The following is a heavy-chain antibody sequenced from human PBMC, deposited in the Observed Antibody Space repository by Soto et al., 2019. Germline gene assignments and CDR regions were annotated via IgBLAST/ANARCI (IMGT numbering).Heavy chain of an antibody. D-gene: IGHD2-2*01. V-gene: IGHV3-13*01. Sequence: EVQLVESGGGLVQPGGSLRLSCAASGFTFSNYDMHWVRQATGTGLEWVSAIGTAGDTYYPGSVKGRFTISRENAKNSLYLQMNSLRAGDTAVYYCARGPASSYCNSTSCHTLFDYWGQGTLVTVSS. J-gene: IGHJ4*02. CDR2: IGTAGDT. CDR3: ARGPASSYCNSTSCHTLFDY. CDR1: GFTFSNYD.